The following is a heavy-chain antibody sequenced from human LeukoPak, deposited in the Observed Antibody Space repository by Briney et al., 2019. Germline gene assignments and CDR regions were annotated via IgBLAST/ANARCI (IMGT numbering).Heavy chain of an antibody. V-gene: IGHV4-39*07. CDR2: IYYSGST. D-gene: IGHD1-26*01. Sequence: SETLSLTCTVSGGSISSSSCYWGWIRQPPGKGLEWIGSIYYSGSTYYNPSLKSRVTISVDTSKNQFSLKLSSVTAADTAVYYCARASGSYWDYYYYYMDVWGKGTTVTVSS. CDR1: GGSISSSSCY. J-gene: IGHJ6*03. CDR3: ARASGSYWDYYYYYMDV.